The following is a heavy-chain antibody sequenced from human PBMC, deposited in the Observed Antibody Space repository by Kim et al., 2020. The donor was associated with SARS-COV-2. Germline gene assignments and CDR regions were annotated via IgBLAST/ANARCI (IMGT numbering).Heavy chain of an antibody. CDR3: AKKGIPARGRWYFDL. J-gene: IGHJ2*01. Sequence: GGSLRLSCAASGFTFSSFAMTWVRQAPGKGLEWVSILRDSGGDTFYADSVKGRFTISRDNSKNTLYLQMNSLRAEDTAVYYCAKKGIPARGRWYFDLWGRGTLVTVSS. V-gene: IGHV3-23*01. CDR2: LRDSGGDT. CDR1: GFTFSSFA. D-gene: IGHD6-13*01.